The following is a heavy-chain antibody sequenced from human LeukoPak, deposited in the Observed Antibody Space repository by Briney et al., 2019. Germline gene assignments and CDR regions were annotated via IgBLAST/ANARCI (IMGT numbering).Heavy chain of an antibody. CDR3: ARSPVRRGNFDY. V-gene: IGHV4-4*07. D-gene: IGHD3-10*01. CDR2: IYTTGST. CDR1: GASISGYY. Sequence: PSETLSLTCGVSGASISGYYWTWIRQPAGKGLEWIGRIYTTGSTKYNPSLKSRVIMSVDASKNQFSLNLTSVTAADTAVYYCARSPVRRGNFDYWGQGTLVTVSS. J-gene: IGHJ4*02.